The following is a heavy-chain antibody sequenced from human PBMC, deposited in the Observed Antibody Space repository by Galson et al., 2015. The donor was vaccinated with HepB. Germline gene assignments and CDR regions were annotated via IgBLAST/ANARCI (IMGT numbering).Heavy chain of an antibody. Sequence: SLRLSCAASGFTFSSYGMHWVRQAPGKGLEWVAVISYDGSNKYYADSVKGRFTISRDNSKNTLYLQMNSLRAEDTAVYYCVRDSSYWGSHGNFDYWGRGTLVTVSS. CDR1: GFTFSSYG. CDR2: ISYDGSNK. D-gene: IGHD7-27*01. V-gene: IGHV3-30*03. J-gene: IGHJ4*02. CDR3: VRDSSYWGSHGNFDY.